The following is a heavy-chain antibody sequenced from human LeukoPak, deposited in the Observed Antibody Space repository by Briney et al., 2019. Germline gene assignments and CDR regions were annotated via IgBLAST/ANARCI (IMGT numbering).Heavy chain of an antibody. CDR1: DDSITMYY. Sequence: SETLSLTCSVSDDSITMYYWTWIRQPPGKGLEWIGYIYYSGSTNYNPSLKSRVTISVDTSKNQFSLKLSSVTAADTAVYYCAGAFYGDRGLEDYYYYYMDVWGKGTTVTISS. CDR3: AGAFYGDRGLEDYYYYYMDV. CDR2: IYYSGST. D-gene: IGHD4-17*01. V-gene: IGHV4-59*01. J-gene: IGHJ6*03.